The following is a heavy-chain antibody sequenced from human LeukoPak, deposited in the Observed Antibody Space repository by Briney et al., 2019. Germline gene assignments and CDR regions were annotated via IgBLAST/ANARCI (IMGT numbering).Heavy chain of an antibody. CDR2: ISHDGSNK. V-gene: IGHV3-30*18. CDR1: GFTFSSYG. Sequence: GGTLRLSCAASGFTFSSYGMHWVRQAPGKGLEWVGVISHDGSNKYYADSVKGRFTISRDNSKNMLYLQMNSLRAEDTAVYYCAKDRKYYSDSSAYYRPDAFDIWGQGTMVTVSS. J-gene: IGHJ3*02. D-gene: IGHD3-22*01. CDR3: AKDRKYYSDSSAYYRPDAFDI.